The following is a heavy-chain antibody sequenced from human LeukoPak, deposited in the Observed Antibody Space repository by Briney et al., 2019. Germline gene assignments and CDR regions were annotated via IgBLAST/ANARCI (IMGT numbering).Heavy chain of an antibody. CDR2: ISWNSGSI. J-gene: IGHJ5*02. V-gene: IGHV3-9*01. D-gene: IGHD3-3*01. CDR1: GFTFDDYA. Sequence: GRSLRLSCAASGFTFDDYAMHWVRQAPGEGLEWVSGISWNSGSIGYADSVKGRFTISRDNAKNSLYLQMNSLRAEDTALYYCAKGAIFGVVITKPYNWFDPWGQGTLVTVSS. CDR3: AKGAIFGVVITKPYNWFDP.